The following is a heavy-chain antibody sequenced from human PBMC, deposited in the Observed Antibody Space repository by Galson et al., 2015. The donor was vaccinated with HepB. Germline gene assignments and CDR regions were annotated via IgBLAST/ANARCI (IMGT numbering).Heavy chain of an antibody. V-gene: IGHV1-69*13. CDR3: AVGWVSNGGNSVYYGAVDY. D-gene: IGHD4-23*01. Sequence: SVKVSCKASGGTFSSYAISWVRQAPGQGLEWMGGIIPIFDTANYAQKFQGRVTITADESTSTAYMELGSLRSEDTAVYYCAVGWVSNGGNSVYYGAVDYWGQGTLVTVSS. CDR1: GGTFSSYA. J-gene: IGHJ4*02. CDR2: IIPIFDTA.